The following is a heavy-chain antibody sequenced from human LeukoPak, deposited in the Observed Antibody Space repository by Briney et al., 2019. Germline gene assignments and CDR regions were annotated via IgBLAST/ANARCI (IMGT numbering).Heavy chain of an antibody. D-gene: IGHD1-26*01. J-gene: IGHJ4*02. V-gene: IGHV3-23*01. CDR3: AKDVGKWESLHFFDY. CDR1: GFTLSTNA. Sequence: GGSLRLSCLTSGFTLSTNAMSWVRQAPGKGLERISGISGSGASTYYADSVKGRFTISRDDSRNTLYLQMNSLRGDDTAVYYCAKDVGKWESLHFFDYWGQGTLVTVSS. CDR2: ISGSGAST.